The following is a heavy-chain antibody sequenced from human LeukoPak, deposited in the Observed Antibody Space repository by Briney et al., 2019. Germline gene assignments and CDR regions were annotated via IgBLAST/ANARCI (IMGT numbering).Heavy chain of an antibody. CDR1: GFTVSNNY. CDR3: AKVTGVATMGYYYYYMYV. J-gene: IGHJ6*03. D-gene: IGHD5-12*01. Sequence: GGSLRLSCAASGFTVSNNYMNWVRQAPGKGLEWVSDIYSGGSTYYADSVKGGITISRDNYKNTLTRQMNSLRAEDTAVYYCAKVTGVATMGYYYYYMYVWGKGTPVTVSS. V-gene: IGHV3-53*01. CDR2: IYSGGST.